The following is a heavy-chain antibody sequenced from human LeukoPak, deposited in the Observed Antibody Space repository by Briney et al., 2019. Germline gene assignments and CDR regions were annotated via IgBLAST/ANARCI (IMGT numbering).Heavy chain of an antibody. CDR2: ISGSGGST. CDR1: GFTFSSYA. D-gene: IGHD4-17*01. Sequence: PGGSLRLSCAASGFTFSSYAMSWVRQAPGKGLEWVSAISGSGGSTYYADSVKGRFTISRDNSKNTLYLQMNSLRAEDTAVYYCAKDVATVTTVRGPEDYWGQGTLVTVSS. CDR3: AKDVATVTTVRGPEDY. V-gene: IGHV3-23*01. J-gene: IGHJ4*02.